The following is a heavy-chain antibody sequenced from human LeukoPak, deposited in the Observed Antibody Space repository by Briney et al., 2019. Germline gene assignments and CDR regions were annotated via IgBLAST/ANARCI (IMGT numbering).Heavy chain of an antibody. D-gene: IGHD3-22*01. CDR2: IYHSGST. J-gene: IGHJ3*02. V-gene: IGHV4-38-2*02. Sequence: NPSETLSLTCTVSGYSISSGYYWGWIRQPPGKGLEGIGSIYHSGSTYYNPSLKSRVPISVDASKNQFSLKLSSVTAADTAVYYCARVVSYDSSGYSYPEAFDIWGQGTMVTVSS. CDR1: GYSISSGYY. CDR3: ARVVSYDSSGYSYPEAFDI.